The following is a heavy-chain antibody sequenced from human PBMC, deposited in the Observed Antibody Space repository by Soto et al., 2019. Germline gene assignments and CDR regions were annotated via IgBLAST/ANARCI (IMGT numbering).Heavy chain of an antibody. CDR2: INPNSGGT. J-gene: IGHJ4*02. V-gene: IGHV1-2*04. CDR3: AITNCSSTRCYVGSWDY. CDR1: GYTFTGYY. Sequence: RASVKVSCKASGYTFTGYYMHWVRQAPGQGLERMGWINPNSGGTNYAQNFQGWVTMTRDTSISTAYMELSRLRSDDTAFYYCAITNCSSTRCYVGSWDYWGQGTLVTVSS. D-gene: IGHD2-2*01.